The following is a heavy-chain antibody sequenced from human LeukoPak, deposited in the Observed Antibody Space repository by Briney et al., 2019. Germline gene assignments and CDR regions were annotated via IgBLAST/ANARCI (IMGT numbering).Heavy chain of an antibody. Sequence: PSETLSLTCTVSGYSISTGYYWDWIRQPAGKGLEWIGHIYTSGSTNYNTSLKSRVTISVDTSKNQFSLKLSSVTAADTAVYYCARSENYGDYEKHFDYWGQGTLVTVSS. D-gene: IGHD4-17*01. CDR3: ARSENYGDYEKHFDY. CDR2: IYTSGST. V-gene: IGHV4-61*09. J-gene: IGHJ4*02. CDR1: GYSISTGYY.